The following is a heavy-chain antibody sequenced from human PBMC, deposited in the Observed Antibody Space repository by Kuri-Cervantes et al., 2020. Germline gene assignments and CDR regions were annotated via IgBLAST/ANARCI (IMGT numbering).Heavy chain of an antibody. CDR2: IIPIFGTA. CDR3: ARSGKYYDFWSGYYHPDLDYYYYMDV. Sequence: SVKVSCKASGGTFSSYAISWVRQAPGQGLEWMGGIIPIFGTANYAQKFQGRVTITADKSTSTAYMELSSLRSEDTAVYHCARSGKYYDFWSGYYHPDLDYYYYMDVWGKGTTVTVSS. J-gene: IGHJ6*03. D-gene: IGHD3-3*01. V-gene: IGHV1-69*06. CDR1: GGTFSSYA.